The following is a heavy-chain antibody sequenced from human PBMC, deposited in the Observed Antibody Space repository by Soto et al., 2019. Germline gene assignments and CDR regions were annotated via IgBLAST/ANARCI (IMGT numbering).Heavy chain of an antibody. D-gene: IGHD2-15*01. CDR1: GGTFSSYG. CDR2: SIPIFGTA. J-gene: IGHJ5*02. V-gene: IGHV1-69*01. Sequence: QVQLVQSGAEVKKPGSSVKVSCKASGGTFSSYGISWVRQAPGQGLEWMGGSIPIFGTANYAQKFQGRVTITADESTRTAYMELSSLRSEDTAVYYCAGGGEDGGNPDGWFDPWGQGTLVTVSS. CDR3: AGGGEDGGNPDGWFDP.